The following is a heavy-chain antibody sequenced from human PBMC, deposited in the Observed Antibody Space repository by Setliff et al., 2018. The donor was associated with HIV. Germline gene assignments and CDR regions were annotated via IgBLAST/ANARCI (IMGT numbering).Heavy chain of an antibody. CDR3: ARVGSYWSTFDY. V-gene: IGHV4-59*11. Sequence: SETLSLTCSVSGDSIESHYWSWIRQPPGKGLEWIGTFYYSDRIKYNPSLNGRVAFSVDASTNQFSLDLSSVTAADTAVYFCARVGSYWSTFDYWGQGALVTVSS. J-gene: IGHJ4*02. D-gene: IGHD1-26*01. CDR1: GDSIESHY. CDR2: FYYSDRI.